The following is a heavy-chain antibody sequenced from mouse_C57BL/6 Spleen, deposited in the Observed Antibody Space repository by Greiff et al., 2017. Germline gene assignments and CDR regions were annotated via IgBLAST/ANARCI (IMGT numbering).Heavy chain of an antibody. J-gene: IGHJ4*01. CDR2: IYPGSGST. Sequence: QVQLKQPGAELVKPGASVKMSCKASGYTFTSYWITWVKQRPGQGLEWIGDIYPGSGSTNYNEKFKSKATLTVDTSSSTAYMQLSSLTSEDSAVYYCARLGIYDYEDYYAMDYWGQGTSVTVSS. D-gene: IGHD2-4*01. CDR3: ARLGIYDYEDYYAMDY. CDR1: GYTFTSYW. V-gene: IGHV1-55*01.